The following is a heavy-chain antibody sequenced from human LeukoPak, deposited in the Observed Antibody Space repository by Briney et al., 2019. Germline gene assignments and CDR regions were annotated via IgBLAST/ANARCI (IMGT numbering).Heavy chain of an antibody. Sequence: PSETLSLTCTVSGGSISSYYWSWIRQPPGKGLEWIGYIYYSGSTNYNPSLKSRVTISVDTSKNQFSLKLSSVTAADTAVYYCARRVSYCSSTSCYRGYMDVWGKGTTVTVSS. CDR3: ARRVSYCSSTSCYRGYMDV. CDR1: GGSISSYY. D-gene: IGHD2-2*02. J-gene: IGHJ6*03. V-gene: IGHV4-59*01. CDR2: IYYSGST.